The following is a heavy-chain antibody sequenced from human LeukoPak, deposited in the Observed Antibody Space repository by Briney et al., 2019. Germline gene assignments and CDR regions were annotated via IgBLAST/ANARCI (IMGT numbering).Heavy chain of an antibody. Sequence: PGGSLRLSCAASGLTFSSYGMHWVRQAPGKGLEWVAVISYDGSNKYYADSVKGRFTISRDNSKNTLYLQMNSLRAEDTAVYYCAKDLGGSGSFLDVWGQGTTVTVSS. CDR1: GLTFSSYG. V-gene: IGHV3-30*18. CDR2: ISYDGSNK. CDR3: AKDLGGSGSFLDV. J-gene: IGHJ6*02. D-gene: IGHD3-10*01.